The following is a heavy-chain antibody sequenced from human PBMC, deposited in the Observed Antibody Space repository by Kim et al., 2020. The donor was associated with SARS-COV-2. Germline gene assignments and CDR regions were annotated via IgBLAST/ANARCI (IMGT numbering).Heavy chain of an antibody. CDR3: ARVHSYGGMGWFDP. D-gene: IGHD5-18*01. J-gene: IGHJ5*02. Sequence: SETLSLTCTVSGGSISNDIYYWGWVRQSPGMGLEWIGSINYSGNTYYNPSLKSRVSISIDTSKNHFSLKLTSVTAADTAVYFCARVHSYGGMGWFDPWGQGSLVTVSS. CDR2: INYSGNT. V-gene: IGHV4-39*02. CDR1: GGSISNDIYY.